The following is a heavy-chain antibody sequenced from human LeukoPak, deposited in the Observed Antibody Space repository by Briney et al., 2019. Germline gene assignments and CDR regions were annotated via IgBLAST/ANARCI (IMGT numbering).Heavy chain of an antibody. Sequence: GASVKVSCKASGYTFTSYYMHWVRQAPGQGLEWMGIINPSGGSTSYAQKFQGRVTMTTDTSTSTAYMELRSLRSDDTAVYYCARDLRTRITIFGVVIRGTNWFDPWGQGTLVTVSS. CDR3: ARDLRTRITIFGVVIRGTNWFDP. J-gene: IGHJ5*02. D-gene: IGHD3-3*01. V-gene: IGHV1-46*01. CDR2: INPSGGST. CDR1: GYTFTSYY.